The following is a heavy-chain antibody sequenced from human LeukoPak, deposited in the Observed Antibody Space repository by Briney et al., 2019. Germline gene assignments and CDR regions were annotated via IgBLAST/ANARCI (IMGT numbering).Heavy chain of an antibody. CDR1: GDSITTPYY. CDR3: ARPGESSGYMWFY. V-gene: IGHV4-38-2*02. D-gene: IGHD3-22*01. Sequence: SETLSLTCTVSGDSITTPYYWGWIRPSPGKGLEWIGSIFHSGNPYYSPSLKSRVTISIDTSKNQFSLRLNSVTAADTAVYYCARPGESSGYMWFYWGQGTLVTVSS. CDR2: IFHSGNP. J-gene: IGHJ4*02.